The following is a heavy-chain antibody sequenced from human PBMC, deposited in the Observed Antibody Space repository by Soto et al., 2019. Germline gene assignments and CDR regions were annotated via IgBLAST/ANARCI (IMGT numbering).Heavy chain of an antibody. V-gene: IGHV1-58*01. CDR3: AAALRYDFWSGYLDY. CDR1: GFTFTSSA. CDR2: IVVGSGNT. J-gene: IGHJ4*02. D-gene: IGHD3-3*01. Sequence: SVKVSCKASGFTFTSSAVQWVRQARGQRLEWIGWIVVGSGNTNYAQKFQERVTITRDMSTSTAYMELSSLRSEDTAVYYCAAALRYDFWSGYLDYWGQGTLVTVSS.